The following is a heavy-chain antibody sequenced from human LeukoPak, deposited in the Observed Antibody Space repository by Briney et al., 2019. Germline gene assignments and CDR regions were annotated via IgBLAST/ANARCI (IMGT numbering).Heavy chain of an antibody. J-gene: IGHJ6*03. D-gene: IGHD2-21*01. CDR3: ARELRSLYYMDV. CDR2: ISSSSSYI. Sequence: GGALRLSCAASVFTFSSYSMNWVRQAPGKGLKGVSSISSSSSYIYYADSVKGRFTISRENAKNSLYLQMNSLRAEDTAVYYCARELRSLYYMDVWGKGTTVTVSS. CDR1: VFTFSSYS. V-gene: IGHV3-21*01.